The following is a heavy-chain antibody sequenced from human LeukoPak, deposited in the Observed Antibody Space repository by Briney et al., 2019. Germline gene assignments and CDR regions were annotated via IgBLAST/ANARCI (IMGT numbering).Heavy chain of an antibody. J-gene: IGHJ4*02. CDR2: IYYSGRT. D-gene: IGHD5-12*01. V-gene: IGHV4-39*01. CDR1: VDSISSSSYY. Sequence: SETLSLTCTVSVDSISSSSYYWGWIRQAPGKGLEWIGSIYYSGRTYHNPSLKSRVTISVDTSKNQFSLRLSSVTAADTAFYYCARQVDSTYFNFWGQGTLVTVSS. CDR3: ARQVDSTYFNF.